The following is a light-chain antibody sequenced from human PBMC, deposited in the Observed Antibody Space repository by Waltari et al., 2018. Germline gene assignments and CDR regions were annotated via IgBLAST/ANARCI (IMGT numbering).Light chain of an antibody. J-gene: IGLJ1*01. CDR2: DVN. CDR1: SSDVGAYDY. CDR3: CSFAGNYANYV. V-gene: IGLV2-11*01. Sequence: QSALIQPRSVSRSPGQSVIISCAGSSSDVGAYDYVSWYQHPPGKAPTLIIYDVNERPSGVPDRFSGSKSGNTASLTISGLQAEDEADYYCCSFAGNYANYVFGTGTKLTVL.